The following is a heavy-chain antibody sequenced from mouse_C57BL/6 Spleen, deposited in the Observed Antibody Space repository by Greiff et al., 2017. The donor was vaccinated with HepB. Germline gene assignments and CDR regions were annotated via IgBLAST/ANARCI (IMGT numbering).Heavy chain of an antibody. V-gene: IGHV7-3*01. D-gene: IGHD2-3*01. Sequence: EVKLMESGGGLVQPGGSLSLSCAASGFTFTDYYMSWVRQPPGKALEWLGFIRNKANGYTTEYSASVKGRFTISRDNSQSILYLQMNALRAEDSATYYGARSLYDGYLYAMDYWGQGTSVTVSS. J-gene: IGHJ4*01. CDR3: ARSLYDGYLYAMDY. CDR1: GFTFTDYY. CDR2: IRNKANGYTT.